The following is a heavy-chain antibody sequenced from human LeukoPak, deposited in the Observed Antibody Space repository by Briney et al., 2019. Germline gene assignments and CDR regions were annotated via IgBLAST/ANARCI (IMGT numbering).Heavy chain of an antibody. CDR1: RFTFSTYT. Sequence: PGGSLRLSCAASRFTFSTYTMNWVRQAPGKGLEWVSSTSSSSSYIYYADSVKGRFTISRDNAKNSLYLQMNTLRAEDTAVYYCARDRTTVTTFDYWGQGTLVTVSS. J-gene: IGHJ4*02. D-gene: IGHD4-17*01. V-gene: IGHV3-21*01. CDR3: ARDRTTVTTFDY. CDR2: TSSSSSYI.